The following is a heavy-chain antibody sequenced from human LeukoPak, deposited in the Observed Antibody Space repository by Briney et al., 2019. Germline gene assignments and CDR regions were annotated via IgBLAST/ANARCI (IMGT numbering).Heavy chain of an antibody. CDR2: IIPILGIA. D-gene: IGHD2-2*01. V-gene: IGHV1-69*04. CDR1: GGTFSSYT. CDR3: ARDKGYCSSTSCRGYNWFDP. Sequence: SVKVSCKASGGTFSSYTISWVRQAPGQGLEWMGRIIPILGIANYAQKFQGRVTVTADKSTSTAYMELSSLRSEDTAVYYCARDKGYCSSTSCRGYNWFDPWGQGTLVTVSS. J-gene: IGHJ5*02.